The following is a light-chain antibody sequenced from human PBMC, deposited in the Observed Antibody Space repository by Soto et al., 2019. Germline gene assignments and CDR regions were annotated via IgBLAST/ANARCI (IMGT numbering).Light chain of an antibody. V-gene: IGKV1-39*01. CDR3: QQSYSTPRT. CDR2: AAS. CDR1: QSISSY. J-gene: IGKJ1*01. Sequence: DIQMTQSPSSLSASVGDRVTITCRANQSISSYLNWYQQKTEKAPKLLIYAASSLQSGVPPRFSGSGSGTDFTLTISSLQPEDFATYSCQQSYSTPRTFGQGTKVEI.